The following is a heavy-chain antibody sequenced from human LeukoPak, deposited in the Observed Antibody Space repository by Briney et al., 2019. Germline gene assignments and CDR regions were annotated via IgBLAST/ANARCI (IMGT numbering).Heavy chain of an antibody. D-gene: IGHD2-15*01. V-gene: IGHV3-30*02. J-gene: IGHJ6*03. CDR3: ARVLQSYYYYYMDV. CDR1: GFTFSSYG. CDR2: IRYDGSNK. Sequence: GGSLRLSCAASGFTFSSYGMHWVRQAPGKGLEWVAFIRYDGSNKYYADSVKGRFTISRDNSKNTLYLQMNSLRSEDTAVYYCARVLQSYYYYYMDVWGKGTTVTVSS.